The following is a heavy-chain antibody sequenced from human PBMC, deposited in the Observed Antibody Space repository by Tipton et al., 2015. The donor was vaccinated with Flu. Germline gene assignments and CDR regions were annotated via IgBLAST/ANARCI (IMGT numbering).Heavy chain of an antibody. V-gene: IGHV4-34*01. D-gene: IGHD1-7*01. CDR2: INHSGST. Sequence: TLSLTCAVYGGSFSGYYWSWIRQPPGKGLEWIGEINHSGSTNYNPSLKSRVTISVDTSKNQFSLKLSSVTAADTAMYYCARHSPITGTTGYWGQGTLATVSS. J-gene: IGHJ4*02. CDR1: GGSFSGYY. CDR3: ARHSPITGTTGY.